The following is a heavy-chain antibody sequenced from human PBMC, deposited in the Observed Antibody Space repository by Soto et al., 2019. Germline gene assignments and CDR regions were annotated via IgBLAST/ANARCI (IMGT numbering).Heavy chain of an antibody. CDR3: AGGAAPEGWGSYRWEDY. V-gene: IGHV1-69*06. Sequence: QVQLVQSGAEVKKPGSSVKVSCKASGGTFSSYAISWVRQAPGQGLEWMGGIIPIFGTANYAQKFQGRVTITADKSTSTAYRERSSLRSEDTSVYYCAGGAAPEGWGSYRWEDYWGQGTLVTVSS. J-gene: IGHJ4*02. D-gene: IGHD1-26*01. CDR1: GGTFSSYA. CDR2: IIPIFGTA.